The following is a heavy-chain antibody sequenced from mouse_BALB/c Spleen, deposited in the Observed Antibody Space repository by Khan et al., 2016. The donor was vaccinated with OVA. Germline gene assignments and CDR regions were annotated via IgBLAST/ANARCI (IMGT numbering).Heavy chain of an antibody. D-gene: IGHD1-1*01. CDR1: GYTFTSFW. V-gene: IGHV1-59*01. J-gene: IGHJ3*01. CDR2: IDPSKSET. CDR3: ARGGDGSPFAY. Sequence: QVQLKESGPELVRPGASVKMSCKASGYTFTSFWIHWVKQRPGQGLEWIGLIDPSKSETRLNQKFKDKATLNVDKSSNTAYMQLSRLTSEDSAVYDCARGGDGSPFAYWGQGTLVTVSA.